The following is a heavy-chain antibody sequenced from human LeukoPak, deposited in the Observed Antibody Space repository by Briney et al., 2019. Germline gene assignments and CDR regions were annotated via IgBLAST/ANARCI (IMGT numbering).Heavy chain of an antibody. Sequence: ASVKVSCKASGYTFTGYYIHWVRQAPGQGLEWMGWINPSSGGTYYAQSFQGRVTMTRDTSISTAYVELGRLRSDDTAVYYCARAALGVWFGEPLGGPTEYWGQGTLVTVSS. CDR2: INPSSGGT. V-gene: IGHV1-2*02. CDR3: ARAALGVWFGEPLGGPTEY. D-gene: IGHD3-10*01. J-gene: IGHJ4*02. CDR1: GYTFTGYY.